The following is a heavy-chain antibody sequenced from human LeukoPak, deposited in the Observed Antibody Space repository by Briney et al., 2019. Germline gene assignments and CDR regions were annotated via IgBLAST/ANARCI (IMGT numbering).Heavy chain of an antibody. J-gene: IGHJ4*02. D-gene: IGHD3-9*01. CDR2: ISGSGGST. CDR1: GFTFSSYA. V-gene: IGHV3-23*01. Sequence: GGSLRLSWAASGFTFSSYAMSWVRQAPGKGLEWVSGISGSGGSTYYAESVKGRFTISRDNSKNTLYLQVNSLRAEDTALYYCAKRDFDDYFDSWGQGTLVTVSS. CDR3: AKRDFDDYFDS.